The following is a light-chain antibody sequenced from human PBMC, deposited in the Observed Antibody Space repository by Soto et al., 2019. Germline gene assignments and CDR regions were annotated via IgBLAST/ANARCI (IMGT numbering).Light chain of an antibody. Sequence: EIVLTQSPATLSLSPGERATLSCRASQSVSSYLAWYQQKPGQAPRLLIYGASCRATGIPDRFRGSGSGTDFTLTISTLEPEDFAVYYCQQYGSSPMYTFGQGTKLEIK. CDR3: QQYGSSPMYT. CDR2: GAS. V-gene: IGKV3-20*01. CDR1: QSVSSY. J-gene: IGKJ2*01.